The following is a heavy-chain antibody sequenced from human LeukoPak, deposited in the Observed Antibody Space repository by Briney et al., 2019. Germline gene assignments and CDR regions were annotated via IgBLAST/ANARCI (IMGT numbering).Heavy chain of an antibody. V-gene: IGHV3-30*18. CDR1: GFTFSSYG. CDR3: AKVGYSSSWSPFDY. CDR2: ISYDGSNK. J-gene: IGHJ4*02. D-gene: IGHD6-13*01. Sequence: GRSLRLSCAASGFTFSSYGMHWVRQAPGKGLEWVAVISYDGSNKYYADSVKGRFTISRDNSKNTLYRQMNSLRAEDTAVYYCAKVGYSSSWSPFDYWGQGTLVTVSS.